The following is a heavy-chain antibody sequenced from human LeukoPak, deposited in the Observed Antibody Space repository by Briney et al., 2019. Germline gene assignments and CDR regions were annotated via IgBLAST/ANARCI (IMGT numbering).Heavy chain of an antibody. D-gene: IGHD7-27*01. CDR3: ARDLTGDTGFDP. CDR1: GGSISSYY. J-gene: IGHJ5*02. Sequence: SETLSLTCTVSGGSISSYYWSWIRQPPGKGLEWIGYIYYSGSTNYNPSLKSRVTISVDTSKNQFSLKLSSVTAADTAVYYCARDLTGDTGFDPRGQGTLVTASS. V-gene: IGHV4-59*01. CDR2: IYYSGST.